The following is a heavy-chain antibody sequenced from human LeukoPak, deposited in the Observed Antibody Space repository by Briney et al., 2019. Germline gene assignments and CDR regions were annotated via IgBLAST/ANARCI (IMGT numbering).Heavy chain of an antibody. CDR2: IYYSGST. CDR3: ARGFCSSTSCYPANDAFDL. D-gene: IGHD2-2*01. Sequence: SQTLSLTCTVSGGSISSGDYYWSWIRQLPGKGLEWIGYIYYSGSTYYNPSLKSRVTISVDTSKNQFSLKLSSVTAADTGVYYCARGFCSSTSCYPANDAFDLWGQGTMVTVSS. CDR1: GGSISSGDYY. J-gene: IGHJ3*01. V-gene: IGHV4-30-4*08.